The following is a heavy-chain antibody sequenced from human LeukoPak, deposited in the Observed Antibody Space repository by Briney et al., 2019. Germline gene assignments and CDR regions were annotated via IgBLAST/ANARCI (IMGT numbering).Heavy chain of an antibody. CDR1: GFAFSTYA. CDR3: TRRGGGREFDH. Sequence: GGSLRLSCAASGFAFSTYAMHWVRQAPGKGLEWVAVISFDGNTKYYADSVKGRFTISRDNSKNTLYLQMNGLRTEDTAMYYCTRRGGGREFDHWGQGTLVTVSS. V-gene: IGHV3-30-3*01. J-gene: IGHJ4*02. CDR2: ISFDGNTK. D-gene: IGHD3-16*01.